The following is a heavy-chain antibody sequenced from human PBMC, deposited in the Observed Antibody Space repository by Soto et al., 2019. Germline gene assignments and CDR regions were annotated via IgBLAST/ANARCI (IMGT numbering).Heavy chain of an antibody. J-gene: IGHJ5*02. D-gene: IGHD6-13*01. Sequence: SETLSLTCAVYGGSFSGYYWSWIRQPPGKGLEWIGEINHSGSTNYNPSLKSRVTISVDTSKNQFSLKLSSVTAADTAVYYCARVFGSWYNWFDPWGQGTLVTVS. CDR3: ARVFGSWYNWFDP. V-gene: IGHV4-34*01. CDR1: GGSFSGYY. CDR2: INHSGST.